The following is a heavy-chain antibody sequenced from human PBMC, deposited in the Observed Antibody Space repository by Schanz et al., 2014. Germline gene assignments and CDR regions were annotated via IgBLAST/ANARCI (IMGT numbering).Heavy chain of an antibody. CDR1: GFSFSNYS. CDR2: ITNKPNNYNT. D-gene: IGHD3-9*01. V-gene: IGHV3-72*01. Sequence: EVRLVESGGGLVKPGGSLRLSCAASGFSFSNYSMNWVRQAPGKGLEWVGRITNKPNNYNTEYAASVKGRFTISRDESESSLYLQMDSLKTEDTAVYYCARRNFYDKSAAFDYWGQGSLVTVSS. CDR3: ARRNFYDKSAAFDY. J-gene: IGHJ4*02.